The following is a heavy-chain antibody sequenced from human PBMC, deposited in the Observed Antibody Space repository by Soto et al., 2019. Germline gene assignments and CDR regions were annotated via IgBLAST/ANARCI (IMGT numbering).Heavy chain of an antibody. CDR2: ISSSTTYI. D-gene: IGHD3-16*01. J-gene: IGHJ4*02. V-gene: IGHV3-21*01. CDR1: GFTFSSYS. Sequence: PGGSLRLSCAASGFTFSSYSMNWVRQAPGKGLEWVSTISSSTTYIYYADSLRGRFTISRDNAKNSVYLQMNSLRAEDTAVYYCARGPSHDSHYDYWGQGTLVTVSS. CDR3: ARGPSHDSHYDY.